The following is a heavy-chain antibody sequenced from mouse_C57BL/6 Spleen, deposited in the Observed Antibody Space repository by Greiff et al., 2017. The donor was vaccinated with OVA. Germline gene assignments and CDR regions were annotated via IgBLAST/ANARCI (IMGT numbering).Heavy chain of an antibody. CDR2: IDPSDSYT. V-gene: IGHV1-59*01. CDR1: GYTFTSYW. Sequence: VQLQQPGAELVRPGTSVKLSCKASGYTFTSYWMHWVKQRPGQGLEWIGVIDPSDSYTNYNQKFKGKATLTVDTSSSTAYMQLSSLTSEDSAVYYCANYYDSSYEVAYWGRGTLVTVSA. CDR3: ANYYDSSYEVAY. J-gene: IGHJ3*01. D-gene: IGHD1-1*01.